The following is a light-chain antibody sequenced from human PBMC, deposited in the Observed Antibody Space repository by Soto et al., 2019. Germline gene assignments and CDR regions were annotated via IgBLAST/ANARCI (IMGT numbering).Light chain of an antibody. J-gene: IGKJ3*01. Sequence: EIVLTQSPGTLSLSPGERATLSCTASQSVTSSCLAWYQRKPGQAPRLLIHTTSIRATDIPDKFSGSGSGTDFTLTISRLEPQDSAVYYCQQCGGSPLFSFGPGTIVNI. CDR1: QSVTSSC. V-gene: IGKV3-20*01. CDR2: TTS. CDR3: QQCGGSPLFS.